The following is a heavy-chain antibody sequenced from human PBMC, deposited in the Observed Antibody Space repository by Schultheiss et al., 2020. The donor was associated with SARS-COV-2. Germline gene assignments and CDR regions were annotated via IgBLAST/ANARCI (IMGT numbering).Heavy chain of an antibody. CDR1: GYSFSNYI. V-gene: IGHV1-2*02. D-gene: IGHD5-12*01. CDR3: AREGIVARWFAP. Sequence: ASVKVSCKASGYSFSNYIMHWVRQAPGQGPEWMGWINPHTGDTNYAERFQGRVTMTRDTSANTAYMELTRLTSDDTATYYCAREGIVARWFAPWGQGTLVTVSS. CDR2: INPHTGDT. J-gene: IGHJ5*02.